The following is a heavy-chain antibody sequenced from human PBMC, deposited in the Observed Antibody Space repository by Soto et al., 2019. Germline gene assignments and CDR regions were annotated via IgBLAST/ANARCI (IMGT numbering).Heavy chain of an antibody. V-gene: IGHV3-74*01. J-gene: IGHJ5*02. Sequence: EVQLVESGGGLVQPGGSLRVSCAASGFTLRRHRIHWVRQAPGKGLEWVSRIDTDGGGTSYADSVKGRFTISTDNAKNTVYLKMKGLRAEDTAVYYGATVFDLWGQGTLVTVSS. CDR3: ATVFDL. CDR1: GFTLRRHR. CDR2: IDTDGGGT.